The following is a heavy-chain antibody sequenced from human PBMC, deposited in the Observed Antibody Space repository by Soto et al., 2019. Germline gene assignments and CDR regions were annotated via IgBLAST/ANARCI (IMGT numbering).Heavy chain of an antibody. CDR2: IFYSGGT. J-gene: IGHJ4*02. D-gene: IGHD2-21*02. CDR1: GGSISRSSYY. CDR3: ARQVVTAPSPIYYFDY. Sequence: SETLSLTCTVSGGSISRSSYYGVWIRQPPGKGLEWIGSIFYSGGTYYNPSLKSRVTISVDTSKNQFSLKLSSVTATDTAMYYCARQVVTAPSPIYYFDYWGQGTLVTVS. V-gene: IGHV4-39*01.